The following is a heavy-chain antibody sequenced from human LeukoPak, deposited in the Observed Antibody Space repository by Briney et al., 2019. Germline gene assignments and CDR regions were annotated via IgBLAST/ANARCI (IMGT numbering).Heavy chain of an antibody. J-gene: IGHJ6*02. CDR3: ARDLRVPAAKEEVQPLYYYYYGMDV. V-gene: IGHV1-46*01. CDR1: GYTFTSYY. D-gene: IGHD2-2*01. Sequence: ASVKVSCKASGYTFTSYYMHWVRQAPGQGLEWMGIINPNGGSTSYAQKFQGRVTMTRDTSTSTVYMELSSLRSEDTAVYYCARDLRVPAAKEEVQPLYYYYYGMDVWGQGTTVTVSS. CDR2: INPNGGST.